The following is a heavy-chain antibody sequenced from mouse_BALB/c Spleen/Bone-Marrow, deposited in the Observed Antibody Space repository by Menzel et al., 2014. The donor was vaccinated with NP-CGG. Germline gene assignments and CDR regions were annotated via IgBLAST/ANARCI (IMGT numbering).Heavy chain of an antibody. V-gene: IGHV1S130*01. CDR2: IHPNSGNT. J-gene: IGHJ2*01. D-gene: IGHD4-1*01. Sequence: QVQLQQSGSVLVRPGASVKLSCKASGYTFTSSWMHWAKQRPGQGLEWIGEIHPNSGNTNYNEKFKGKATLTVDTSSSTAYVELSSLTSEDSAVYYCARSGLDYWGQGTTLTVSS. CDR3: ARSGLDY. CDR1: GYTFTSSW.